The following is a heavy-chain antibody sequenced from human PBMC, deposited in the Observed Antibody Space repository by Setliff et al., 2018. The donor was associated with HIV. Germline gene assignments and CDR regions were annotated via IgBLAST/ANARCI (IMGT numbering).Heavy chain of an antibody. CDR1: GGSISSTIYH. J-gene: IGHJ6*02. CDR2: IHSSGIT. Sequence: SETLSLTCTVSGGSISSTIYHWVWTRQPPGKGLEWIGSIHSSGITYYKPSLKSRLTISLDTSKNQFSLKLSSVTAADTAVYYCATHASTVQDAMDVWGQGTTVTVSS. D-gene: IGHD4-4*01. V-gene: IGHV4-39*01. CDR3: ATHASTVQDAMDV.